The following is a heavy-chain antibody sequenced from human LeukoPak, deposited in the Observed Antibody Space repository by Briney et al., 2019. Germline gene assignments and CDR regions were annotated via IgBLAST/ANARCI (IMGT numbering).Heavy chain of an antibody. CDR2: INWNSGSI. D-gene: IGHD3-10*02. CDR1: GFTFDDYA. V-gene: IGHV3-9*01. Sequence: GGSLRLSCAASGFTFDDYAMHWVRQGPGKGLEWVSGINWNSGSIGYADSVKGRFTISRDNAKNSLYLQMNSLRAEDTAVYYCAELGITMIGGVWGKGTTVTISS. J-gene: IGHJ6*04. CDR3: AELGITMIGGV.